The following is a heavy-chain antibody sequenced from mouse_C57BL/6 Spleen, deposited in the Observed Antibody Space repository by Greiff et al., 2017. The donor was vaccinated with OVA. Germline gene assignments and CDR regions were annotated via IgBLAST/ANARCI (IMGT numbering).Heavy chain of an antibody. Sequence: VQLKQSGAELARPGASVKMSCKASGYTFTSYTMHWVKQRPGQGLEWIGYINPSSGYTKYNQKFKDKATLTADKSSSTAYMQLSSLTSEDSAVYYCARPHYGEIDYWGQGTTLTVSS. CDR2: INPSSGYT. J-gene: IGHJ2*01. CDR3: ARPHYGEIDY. V-gene: IGHV1-4*01. D-gene: IGHD1-2*01. CDR1: GYTFTSYT.